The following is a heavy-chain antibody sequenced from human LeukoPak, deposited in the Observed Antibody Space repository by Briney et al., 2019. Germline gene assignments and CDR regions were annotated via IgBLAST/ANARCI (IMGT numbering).Heavy chain of an antibody. CDR1: GDSVSGYY. V-gene: IGHV4-59*02. CDR2: IYYSGYT. Sequence: SETLSLTCTVSGDSVSGYYGDWLRQPPGKGLEWSGYIYYSGYTNYNPSLKSRVTISIDTSKNQFSLKLSSVTAADTAVYYCARGERLGLDYWGQGTLVTVSS. J-gene: IGHJ4*02. CDR3: ARGERLGLDY. D-gene: IGHD7-27*01.